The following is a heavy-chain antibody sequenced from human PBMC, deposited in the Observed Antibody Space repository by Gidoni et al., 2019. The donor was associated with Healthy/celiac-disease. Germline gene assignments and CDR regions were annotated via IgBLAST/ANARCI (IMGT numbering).Heavy chain of an antibody. Sequence: EVQLVESGGGLVQPGGSLRPACAASGFTFSSYWIHWVRQAPGKGLVWVSVIKSDGSSTCYADSVKGRFTISRDNAKNTLYLQMNSLRAEDTAVYYCARDWVPDFSVSYGMDVWGQGTMVTVSS. CDR3: ARDWVPDFSVSYGMDV. V-gene: IGHV3-74*01. CDR2: IKSDGSST. D-gene: IGHD3-16*01. J-gene: IGHJ6*02. CDR1: GFTFSSYW.